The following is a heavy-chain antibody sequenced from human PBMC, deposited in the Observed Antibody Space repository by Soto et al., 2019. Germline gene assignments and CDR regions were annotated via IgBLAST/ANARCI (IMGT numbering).Heavy chain of an antibody. J-gene: IGHJ3*02. Sequence: QVQLQESGPGLVKPSETLSLTCTVSGGSISNYYWSWIRQPPGKGLEWIGYIYYSGSTNYNPSLKSRVAIPVDTSKNQFSLNLSSVTAADTAGYYWARRWGGTFDIWGQGTMVTVSS. D-gene: IGHD3-10*01. CDR1: GGSISNYY. V-gene: IGHV4-59*08. CDR2: IYYSGST. CDR3: ARRWGGTFDI.